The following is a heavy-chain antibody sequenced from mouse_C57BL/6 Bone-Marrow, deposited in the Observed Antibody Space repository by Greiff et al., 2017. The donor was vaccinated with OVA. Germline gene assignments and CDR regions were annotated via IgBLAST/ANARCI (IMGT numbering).Heavy chain of an antibody. CDR2: IYPGSGST. V-gene: IGHV1-55*01. Sequence: VKLQQPGAELVKPGASVKMSCKASGYTFTSYWITWVKQRPGQGLEWIGDIYPGSGSTNYNEKFKSKATLTVDTSSSTAYMQLSSLTSEDSAVYYCARRGTGTYYAMDYWGQGTSVTVSS. CDR1: GYTFTSYW. J-gene: IGHJ4*01. CDR3: ARRGTGTYYAMDY. D-gene: IGHD3-3*01.